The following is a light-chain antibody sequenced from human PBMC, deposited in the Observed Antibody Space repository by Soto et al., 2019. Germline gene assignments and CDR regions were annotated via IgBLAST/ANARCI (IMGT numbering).Light chain of an antibody. V-gene: IGKV3-11*01. CDR2: DAS. Sequence: EIVLTQSPGTLSLSPGERGTLSCRASQSVSRDLAWYQQKHGQAPRLLIYDASKRATGIPDRFSGSGSGTDFTLTISSLEPEDFAVYYCQQRRDWPPLTFGGGTKVEV. CDR3: QQRRDWPPLT. CDR1: QSVSRD. J-gene: IGKJ4*01.